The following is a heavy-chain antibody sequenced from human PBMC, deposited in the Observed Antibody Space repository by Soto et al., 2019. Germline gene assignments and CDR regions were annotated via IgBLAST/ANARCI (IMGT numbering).Heavy chain of an antibody. J-gene: IGHJ4*02. V-gene: IGHV3-23*01. D-gene: IGHD3-9*01. CDR2: IRDTGGYT. CDR1: GFTFSGYA. CDR3: AKPSHDMLTGYSPFDH. Sequence: EVQLLESGGGLVQPGGSLRLPCVASGFTFSGYAMSWVRQAPGKGLQCVSAIRDTGGYTYYADSGKGRFTISRNNSKIPLLMQMDSRTDDDSALYYCAKPSHDMLTGYSPFDHWGQGTLVTVSS.